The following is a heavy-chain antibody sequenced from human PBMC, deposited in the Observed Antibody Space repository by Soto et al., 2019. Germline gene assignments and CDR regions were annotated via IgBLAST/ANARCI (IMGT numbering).Heavy chain of an antibody. J-gene: IGHJ5*02. Sequence: SETLSLTCTVSGASISSSSYYWGWIRQPPGKGLEWIGYISYSGSTDYNPSLKSRVTISFDASKNQISLQVRSATAADAAVYYCARDLKEYCSDGKCNWFDPWGQGTLVTVSS. CDR1: GASISSSSYY. CDR2: ISYSGST. V-gene: IGHV4-39*07. D-gene: IGHD2-15*01. CDR3: ARDLKEYCSDGKCNWFDP.